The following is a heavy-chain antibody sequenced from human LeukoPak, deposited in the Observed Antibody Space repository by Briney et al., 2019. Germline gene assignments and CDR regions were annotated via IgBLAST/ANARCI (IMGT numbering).Heavy chain of an antibody. CDR3: AREALRGYSYGKGPDDAFDI. D-gene: IGHD5-18*01. J-gene: IGHJ3*02. CDR2: IYTSGST. Sequence: SETLSLTCTVSGGSISSSTSYWTWIRQPPGKGLEWIGRIYTSGSTNYNPSLKSRVTISVDTSKNQFSLKLSSVTAADTAVYYCAREALRGYSYGKGPDDAFDIWGQGTMVTVSS. V-gene: IGHV4-61*02. CDR1: GGSISSSTSY.